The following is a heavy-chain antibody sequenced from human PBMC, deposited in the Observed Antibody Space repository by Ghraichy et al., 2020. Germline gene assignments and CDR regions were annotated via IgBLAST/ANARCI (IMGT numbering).Heavy chain of an antibody. CDR3: ARGRYSYGYSFLDY. CDR2: IYYSGST. D-gene: IGHD5-18*01. V-gene: IGHV4-59*01. J-gene: IGHJ4*02. Sequence: SETLSLTCTVSGGSISSYYWSWIRQPPGKGLEWIGYIYYSGSTNYNPSLKSRVTISVDTSKNQFSLKLSSVTAADTAVYYCARGRYSYGYSFLDYWGQGTLVTVSS. CDR1: GGSISSYY.